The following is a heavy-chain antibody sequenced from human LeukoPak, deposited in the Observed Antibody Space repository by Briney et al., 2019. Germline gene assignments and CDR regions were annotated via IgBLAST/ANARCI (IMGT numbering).Heavy chain of an antibody. CDR2: IYYSGST. J-gene: IGHJ3*02. CDR1: GGSFSGYY. V-gene: IGHV4-59*01. CDR3: ARDGSGSYYNVDAFDI. Sequence: SETLSLTCAVYGGSFSGYYWSWIRQPPGKGLEWIGYIYYSGSTNYNPSLKSRVTISVDTSKNQFSLKLSSVTAADTAVYYCARDGSGSYYNVDAFDIWGQGTMVTVSS. D-gene: IGHD3-10*01.